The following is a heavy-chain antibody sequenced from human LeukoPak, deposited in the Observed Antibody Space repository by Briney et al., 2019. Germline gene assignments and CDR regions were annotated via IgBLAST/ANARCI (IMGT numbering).Heavy chain of an antibody. J-gene: IGHJ4*02. CDR3: ARVEAAHVN. CDR1: GISVGNNY. CDR2: IYGGGST. Sequence: PGGSLRLSCVVSGISVGNNYMSWLRQAPGKGLEWVSVIYGGGSTYYADSVKGRFTISRDNSKNTLYLQMNSLRAEDTAVYYCARVEAAHVNWGQGTLVTVSS. D-gene: IGHD6-13*01. V-gene: IGHV3-66*01.